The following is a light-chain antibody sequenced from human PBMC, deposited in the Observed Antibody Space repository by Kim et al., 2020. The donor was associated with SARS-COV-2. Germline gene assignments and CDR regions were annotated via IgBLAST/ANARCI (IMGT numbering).Light chain of an antibody. J-gene: IGLJ2*01. CDR1: IIDVGGHNY. CDR2: DVS. CDR3: RSYTSSSTVV. Sequence: GHSIPTASTGNIIDVGGHNYVSWYHQHPGKAPKLMIYDVSNRPSGVSNRFSGSKSGNTASLTISGLQAKDEAVYYCRSYTSSSTVVFGGGTQLTVL. V-gene: IGLV2-14*03.